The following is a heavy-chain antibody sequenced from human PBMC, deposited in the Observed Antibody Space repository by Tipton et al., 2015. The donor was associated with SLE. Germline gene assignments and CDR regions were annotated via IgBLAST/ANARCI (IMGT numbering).Heavy chain of an antibody. Sequence: LRLSCTVSGGSISSGSYYWSWIRQPAGKGLEWIGRIYTSGSTNYNPSLKSRVTISVDTSKNQFSLKLSSVTAADTAVYYCARVGDGYKDWYFDLWGRGTLVTVSP. CDR2: IYTSGST. V-gene: IGHV4-61*02. CDR3: ARVGDGYKDWYFDL. J-gene: IGHJ2*01. CDR1: GGSISSGSYY. D-gene: IGHD5-24*01.